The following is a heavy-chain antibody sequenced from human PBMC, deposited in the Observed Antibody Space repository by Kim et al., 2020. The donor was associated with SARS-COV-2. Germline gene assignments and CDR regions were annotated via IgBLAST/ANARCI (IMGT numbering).Heavy chain of an antibody. CDR1: GFTFSSYW. V-gene: IGHV3-7*03. D-gene: IGHD2-2*01. CDR2: IKQDGGAE. Sequence: GGSLRLSCAASGFTFSSYWMSWVRQAPGKGLEWVANIKQDGGAEFYMDSLKGRFTISRDNAKNSLYLQMNSLRAEDTAVYYCARDLYQLLLYGGMDVWG. CDR3: ARDLYQLLLYGGMDV. J-gene: IGHJ6*02.